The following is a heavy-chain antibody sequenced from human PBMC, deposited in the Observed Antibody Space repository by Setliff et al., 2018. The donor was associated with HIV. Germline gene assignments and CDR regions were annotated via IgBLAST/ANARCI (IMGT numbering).Heavy chain of an antibody. CDR2: MYYSGST. D-gene: IGHD6-13*01. J-gene: IGHJ6*03. V-gene: IGHV4-61*05. CDR1: GGSISSRSPYY. CDR3: ARHRDPPGTSWIYYYYYMDL. Sequence: SETLSLTCSVSGGSISSRSPYYWGWIRQPPGKGLEWIGYMYYSGSTNYNPSLKSRVTISVDTSKNQFSLKLNSVTAADSAVYYCARHRDPPGTSWIYYYYYMDLWGEGTTVTVSS.